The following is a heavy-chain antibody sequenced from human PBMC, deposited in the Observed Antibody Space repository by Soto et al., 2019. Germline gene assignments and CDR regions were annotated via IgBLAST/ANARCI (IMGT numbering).Heavy chain of an antibody. CDR3: ARHYDYDSGKSDAFDI. J-gene: IGHJ3*02. CDR1: GGTFSNFA. V-gene: IGHV1-69*01. D-gene: IGHD3-22*01. CDR2: FIPIFGTL. Sequence: QVQLVQSGAEVKKPGSSVKVSCKASGGTFSNFAISWVRQAPGQGLEWMGGFIPIFGTLNYAQRFQGRLTISADESTSTAYMELSRLRSEDTAVYYCARHYDYDSGKSDAFDIWGQGTMVTVSS.